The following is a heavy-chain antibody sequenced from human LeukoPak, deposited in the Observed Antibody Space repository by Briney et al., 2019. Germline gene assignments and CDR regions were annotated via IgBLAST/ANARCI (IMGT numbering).Heavy chain of an antibody. J-gene: IGHJ4*02. CDR3: AKDPADFWSGPQDY. D-gene: IGHD3-3*01. V-gene: IGHV3-30*02. Sequence: GGSLRLSCAASGFTFSSYDMHWVRQAPGKGLEWVAFIRYDGSDKYYADSVKGRFTISRDNSKNTLYLQMSSLRAEDTAVYYCAKDPADFWSGPQDYWGQGTLVTVSS. CDR1: GFTFSSYD. CDR2: IRYDGSDK.